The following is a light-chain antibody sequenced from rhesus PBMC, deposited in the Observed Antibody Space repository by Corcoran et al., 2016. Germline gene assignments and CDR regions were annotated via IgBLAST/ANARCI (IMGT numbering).Light chain of an antibody. CDR3: SSYAGSDTFI. J-gene: IGLJ1*01. CDR1: SSDIGGYNY. CDR2: EVS. V-gene: IGLV2-32*02. Sequence: QAALTQPRSVSGSPAESVTISCTGTSSDIGGYNYVSWYQQVPGTAPKLMIYEVSKRPSGVSDRFSGSKSDNTASLTISGLQAEDEADYYCSSYAGSDTFIFGAGTRLTVL.